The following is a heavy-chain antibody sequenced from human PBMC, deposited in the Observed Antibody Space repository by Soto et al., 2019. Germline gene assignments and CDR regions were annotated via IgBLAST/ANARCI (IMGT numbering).Heavy chain of an antibody. D-gene: IGHD2-21*01. CDR2: VYYSGST. CDR3: ARTRMIESWIDY. J-gene: IGHJ4*01. V-gene: IGHV4-59*01. Sequence: ETLSLTCDVSGDSISTYYWSRIRQPPGKGLEWIGYVYYSGSTLYNPSLESRVTLSIDMSKKQVSLKLNSVIAADTAVYYCARTRMIESWIDYWGHGTLVTVSS. CDR1: GDSISTYY.